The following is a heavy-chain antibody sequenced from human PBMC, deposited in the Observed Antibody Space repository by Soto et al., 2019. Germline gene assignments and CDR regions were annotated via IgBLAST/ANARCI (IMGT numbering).Heavy chain of an antibody. J-gene: IGHJ4*02. V-gene: IGHV4-59*01. CDR1: GGSISSYY. CDR3: ARGNDYGDYYFDY. Sequence: PSETLSLTCTVSGGSISSYYWSWIRQPPGKGLEWIGYIYYTGNTNYNHSLKSRVTISVDTSKNQFSLKLSSVTAADTAVYYCARGNDYGDYYFDYWGQGTLVTVSS. D-gene: IGHD4-17*01. CDR2: IYYTGNT.